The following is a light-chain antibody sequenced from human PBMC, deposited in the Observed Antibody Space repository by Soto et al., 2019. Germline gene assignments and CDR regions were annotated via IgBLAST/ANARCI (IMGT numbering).Light chain of an antibody. CDR3: CSYAGSYTHV. V-gene: IGLV2-11*01. J-gene: IGLJ1*01. CDR2: DVS. Sequence: QSALTQPRSVSGSPGQSVTISCTGTSSDVGGYNYVSWYQQHPGKAPKLMIYDVSKRPSGVPDRFSGSKSGNTASLTISGLQSEDKADYYCCSYAGSYTHVFGTGTKVTVL. CDR1: SSDVGGYNY.